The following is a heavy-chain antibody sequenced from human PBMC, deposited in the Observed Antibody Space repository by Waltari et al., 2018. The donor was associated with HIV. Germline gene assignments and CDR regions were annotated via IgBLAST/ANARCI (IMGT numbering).Heavy chain of an antibody. Sequence: QVQLVQSGAEVKKPGSSVKVSCKASGGTFSSYAISWVRQAPGQGLEGMGGIIPICGTANYAQKFQGRVTITADESTSTAYMELSSLRSEDTAVYYCASRYYDSSPADSTLDYWGQGTLVTVSS. D-gene: IGHD3-22*01. CDR1: GGTFSSYA. V-gene: IGHV1-69*12. J-gene: IGHJ4*02. CDR3: ASRYYDSSPADSTLDY. CDR2: IIPICGTA.